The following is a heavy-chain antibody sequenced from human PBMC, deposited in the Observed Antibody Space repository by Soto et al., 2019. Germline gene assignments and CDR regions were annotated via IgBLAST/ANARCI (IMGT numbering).Heavy chain of an antibody. Sequence: ASVKVSCKASGYTFTSYDINWVRQATGQGLEWMGWMNPNSGNTGYAQKFQGRVTMTRNTSISTAYMELSSLRSEDTAVYYCARRSSLVRTYWFDPWGQGTLVTVSS. D-gene: IGHD6-6*01. J-gene: IGHJ5*02. CDR2: MNPNSGNT. CDR1: GYTFTSYD. CDR3: ARRSSLVRTYWFDP. V-gene: IGHV1-8*01.